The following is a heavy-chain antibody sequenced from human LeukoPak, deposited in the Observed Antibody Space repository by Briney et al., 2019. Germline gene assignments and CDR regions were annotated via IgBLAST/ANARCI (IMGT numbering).Heavy chain of an antibody. V-gene: IGHV4-38-2*01. CDR2: IHHSGST. CDR1: GYSISSGYY. CDR3: ARGPLVGGSGLHWFDP. Sequence: SETLSLTCAVSGYSISSGYYWGWIRQPPGKGLEWIGSIHHSGSTYYNPSLKSRVTISVDTSKNQFSLKLSSVTAADTAVYYCARGPLVGGSGLHWFDPWGQGTLVTVSS. D-gene: IGHD3-10*01. J-gene: IGHJ5*02.